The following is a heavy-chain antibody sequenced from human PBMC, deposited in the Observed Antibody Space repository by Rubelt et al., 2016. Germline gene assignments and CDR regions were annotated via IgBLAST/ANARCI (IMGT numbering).Heavy chain of an antibody. J-gene: IGHJ6*02. D-gene: IGHD2-2*01. V-gene: IGHV3-23*01. CDR3: ARDSIVVPAAMFDYYYYYGMDV. Sequence: YYAASVKGRFTISRDNSKNTLSLQMNSLRAEDTAVYYCARDSIVVPAAMFDYYYYYGMDVWGQGTTVTVSS.